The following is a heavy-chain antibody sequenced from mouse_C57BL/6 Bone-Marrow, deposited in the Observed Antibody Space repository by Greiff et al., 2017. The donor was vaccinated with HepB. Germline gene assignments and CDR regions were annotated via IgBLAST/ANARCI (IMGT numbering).Heavy chain of an antibody. CDR3: ASCYDYGGAMDY. V-gene: IGHV3-6*01. Sequence: EVKLLESGPGLVKPSQSLSLTCSVTGYSITSGYYWNWIRQFPGNKLEWMGYISYDGSNNYNPSLKNRISITRDTSKNQFFLKLNSVTTEDTATYYCASCYDYGGAMDYWGQGTSVTVSS. CDR1: GYSITSGYY. CDR2: ISYDGSN. J-gene: IGHJ4*01. D-gene: IGHD2-4*01.